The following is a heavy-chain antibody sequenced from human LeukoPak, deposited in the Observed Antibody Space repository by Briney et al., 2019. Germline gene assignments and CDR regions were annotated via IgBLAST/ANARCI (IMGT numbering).Heavy chain of an antibody. Sequence: ASVKVSCKASGYTFTGYYVHWVRQAPGQGLEWMGRINPNSGDTNYAQKFQGRVTVTRDTSISTAYMELSRLRSEDTAVYYCASGRLRSSWYAPEGDYWGQGTLVTVSS. CDR2: INPNSGDT. J-gene: IGHJ4*02. CDR3: ASGRLRSSWYAPEGDY. CDR1: GYTFTGYY. V-gene: IGHV1-2*06. D-gene: IGHD6-13*01.